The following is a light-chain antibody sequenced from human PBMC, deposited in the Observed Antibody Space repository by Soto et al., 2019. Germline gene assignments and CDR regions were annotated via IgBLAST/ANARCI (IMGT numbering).Light chain of an antibody. J-gene: IGLJ1*01. V-gene: IGLV1-44*01. CDR3: AAWDDSLNGQV. CDR1: SSNIGSNT. Sequence: HSVLTQPPSASGTPGQRVTISCSGSSSNIGSNTVNWYQQLPGTAPKLLIYSNNQRPSGVPDRFSGSKSGTSASLAISGLQSEDEADYYCAAWDDSLNGQVFGTGTKVTV. CDR2: SNN.